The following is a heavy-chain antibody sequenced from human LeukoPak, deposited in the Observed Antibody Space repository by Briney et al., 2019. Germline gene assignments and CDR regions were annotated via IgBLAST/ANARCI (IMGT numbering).Heavy chain of an antibody. J-gene: IGHJ4*02. D-gene: IGHD2-21*02. Sequence: PGGSLRLSCAASGFTFSSYAMSWVRQAPGKGLEWVSSLTASGGSAYYADSVKGRFTISRDNSKNTLCLQMNSLTVEDTALYFCATIVVVTAIGDYWGQGTLVTVSS. V-gene: IGHV3-23*01. CDR1: GFTFSSYA. CDR2: LTASGGSA. CDR3: ATIVVVTAIGDY.